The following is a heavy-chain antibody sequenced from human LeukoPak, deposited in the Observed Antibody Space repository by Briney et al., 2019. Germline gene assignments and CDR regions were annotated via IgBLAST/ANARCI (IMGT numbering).Heavy chain of an antibody. CDR2: ISYDGSNK. J-gene: IGHJ4*02. Sequence: GGSLRLSCAASGFTFSSYGMRWVRQAPGKGLEWVAVISYDGSNKYYADSVKGRFTISRDNSKNTLYLQMNSLRAEDTAVYYCARAYSSSSGQDYWGQGTLVTVSS. V-gene: IGHV3-30*03. CDR1: GFTFSSYG. D-gene: IGHD6-6*01. CDR3: ARAYSSSSGQDY.